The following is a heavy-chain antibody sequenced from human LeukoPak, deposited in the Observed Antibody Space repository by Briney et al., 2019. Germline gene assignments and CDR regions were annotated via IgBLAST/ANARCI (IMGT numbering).Heavy chain of an antibody. Sequence: GGSLRLSCAASGFTFSSYAMSWVRQAPGKGLEWVSVISDSGGSTYSADSVKGRFTISRDNSKSALYLQMNSLRAEDTAIYYCARRPGSGWYVLDYWGQGTLVTVSS. V-gene: IGHV3-23*01. CDR2: ISDSGGST. D-gene: IGHD6-19*01. J-gene: IGHJ4*02. CDR3: ARRPGSGWYVLDY. CDR1: GFTFSSYA.